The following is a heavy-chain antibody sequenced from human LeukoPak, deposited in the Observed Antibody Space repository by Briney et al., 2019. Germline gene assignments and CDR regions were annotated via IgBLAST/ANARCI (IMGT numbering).Heavy chain of an antibody. Sequence: PSETLSLTCTVSGGSISSYYWSWIRQPPGKGLEWIGYIYYSGSTNYNPSLKSRVTISVDTSKNQFSLKLSSVTAADTAVYYCARGVEAYCGGDCYFPRYNWFDPWGQGTLVTVSS. CDR2: IYYSGST. J-gene: IGHJ5*02. V-gene: IGHV4-59*01. CDR3: ARGVEAYCGGDCYFPRYNWFDP. D-gene: IGHD2-21*01. CDR1: GGSISSYY.